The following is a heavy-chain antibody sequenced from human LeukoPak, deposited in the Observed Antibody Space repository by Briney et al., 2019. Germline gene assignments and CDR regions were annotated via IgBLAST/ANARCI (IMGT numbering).Heavy chain of an antibody. CDR3: ATSRDGYNLN. Sequence: GGSLRLSCAASGFTFSSSNMNWVRQAPGKGLEWVSFIRGSNNYIYYRDSLKGRFTISRDNAKNSLFLQMNSLRADDTAVYYCATSRDGYNLNWGQGTLVTVSS. CDR2: IRGSNNYI. D-gene: IGHD5-24*01. CDR1: GFTFSSSN. V-gene: IGHV3-21*06. J-gene: IGHJ4*02.